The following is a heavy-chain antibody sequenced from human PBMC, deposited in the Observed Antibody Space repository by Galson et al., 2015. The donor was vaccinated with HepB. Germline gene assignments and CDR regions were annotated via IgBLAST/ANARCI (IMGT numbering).Heavy chain of an antibody. CDR3: ARYDLWSGFWFDP. Sequence: SLRLSCAASGFTFSSYGMHWVRQAPGKGLEWVAVIWYDGSNKYYAESVKGRFTISRDNSKNTLYLQMNSLRTEDTAVYYCARYDLWSGFWFDPWGQGTLVTVSS. CDR2: IWYDGSNK. D-gene: IGHD3-3*01. J-gene: IGHJ5*02. V-gene: IGHV3-33*01. CDR1: GFTFSSYG.